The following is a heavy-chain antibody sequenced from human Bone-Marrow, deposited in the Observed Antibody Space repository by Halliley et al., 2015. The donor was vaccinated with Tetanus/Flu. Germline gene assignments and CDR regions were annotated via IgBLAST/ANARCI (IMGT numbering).Heavy chain of an antibody. CDR3: VKDWAHFYDSSGFAAVQWGFAH. V-gene: IGHV3-23*01. D-gene: IGHD3-22*01. CDR2: NK. J-gene: IGHJ4*02. Sequence: NKHYADSVKGRFTISRDNSKNMLYLQMSSLRAEDTAFYYCVKDWAHFYDSSGFAAVQWGFAHWGQGTLVTVSS.